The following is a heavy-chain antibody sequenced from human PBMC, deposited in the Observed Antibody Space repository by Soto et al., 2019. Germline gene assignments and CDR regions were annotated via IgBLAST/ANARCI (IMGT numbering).Heavy chain of an antibody. CDR3: ARRLVGATSAFDI. CDR1: GGTFGSHGI. Sequence: SCKASGGTFGSHGIAWIRQPPGKGLEWIGSIYYNGSTYYNPSLKSRVTISVDTSKNQFSLKLSSVTAADTAVYYCARRLVGATSAFDIWGQGTMVTVSS. J-gene: IGHJ3*02. D-gene: IGHD1-26*01. V-gene: IGHV4-39*01. CDR2: IYYNGST.